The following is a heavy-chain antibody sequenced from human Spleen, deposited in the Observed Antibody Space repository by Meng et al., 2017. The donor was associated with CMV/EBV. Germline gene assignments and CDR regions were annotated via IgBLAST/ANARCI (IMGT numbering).Heavy chain of an antibody. CDR2: ISYDGSNK. V-gene: IGHV3-30*18. Sequence: QVQLVESGGGLVQPGRSLRLSCAASGFTFSRYGMHWVRQAPGKGLEWVVVISYDGSNKYYADSVKGRFTISRDNSKNTLYLHMSSLRAEDTAVYYCAKDRGTYAAALHYWGQGTLVTVSS. D-gene: IGHD1-26*01. J-gene: IGHJ4*02. CDR3: AKDRGTYAAALHY. CDR1: GFTFSRYG.